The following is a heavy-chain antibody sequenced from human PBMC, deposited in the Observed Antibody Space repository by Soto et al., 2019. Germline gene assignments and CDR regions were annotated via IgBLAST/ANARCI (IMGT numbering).Heavy chain of an antibody. CDR1: GDSIGSGGFP. CDR3: ARDSYAMSSFALDV. Sequence: QVQLQESGSGLVETFQTLSLTCTVSGDSIGSGGFPWTWIRQSTGKGLVWIGYVYRTGATSYNPSLECRASIAVGASRNQFSPNLKSVPPADTAVYFCARDSYAMSSFALDVWGLGTAVTFSS. V-gene: IGHV4-30-2*06. J-gene: IGHJ6*02. CDR2: VYRTGAT. D-gene: IGHD2-2*01.